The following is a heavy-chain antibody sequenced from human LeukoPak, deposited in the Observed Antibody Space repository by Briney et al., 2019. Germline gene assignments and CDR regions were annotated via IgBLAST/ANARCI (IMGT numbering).Heavy chain of an antibody. CDR2: FDPEDGET. V-gene: IGHV1-24*01. CDR3: AITGYSSGWWGAYFDY. CDR1: GYTLTELS. D-gene: IGHD6-19*01. Sequence: GASVKVSCKVSGYTLTELSMHWVRQAPGKGLEWMGGFDPEDGETIYAQKFQGRVTMTEDTSTDTAYMELSSLRSEDTAVYYCAITGYSSGWWGAYFDYWGQGTLVTVSS. J-gene: IGHJ4*02.